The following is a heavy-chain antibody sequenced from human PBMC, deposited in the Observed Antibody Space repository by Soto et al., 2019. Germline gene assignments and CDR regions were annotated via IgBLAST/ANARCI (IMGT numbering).Heavy chain of an antibody. V-gene: IGHV4-31*03. CDR1: GGSISSGGYY. J-gene: IGHJ4*02. CDR2: IYYSGST. CDR3: ARGYGSPINFDY. Sequence: SETLSLTCTVSGGSISSGGYYWSWIRQHPGKGLEWIGYIYYSGSTYYNPSLKSRVTISADTSKNQFSLKLSSVTAADTAVYYCARGYGSPINFDYWGQGTLVTVSS. D-gene: IGHD4-17*01.